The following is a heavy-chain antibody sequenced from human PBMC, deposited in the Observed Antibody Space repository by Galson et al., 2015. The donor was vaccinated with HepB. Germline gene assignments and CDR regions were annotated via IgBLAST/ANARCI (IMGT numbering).Heavy chain of an antibody. CDR2: IIPLFGTP. V-gene: IGHV1-69*13. Sequence: SVKVSCKASGGTFNYFSFNWVRQAPGHGLEWMGGIIPLFGTPNYAQRFHGRVTISADELTKTAYMEVRSLTSEDTAIYYCATEGSGSSWHRAFDIWGQGTMVTV. CDR3: ATEGSGSSWHRAFDI. J-gene: IGHJ3*02. D-gene: IGHD6-13*01. CDR1: GGTFNYFS.